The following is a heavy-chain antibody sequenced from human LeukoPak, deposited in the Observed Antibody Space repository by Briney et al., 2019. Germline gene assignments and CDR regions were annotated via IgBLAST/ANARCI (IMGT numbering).Heavy chain of an antibody. CDR1: GGSISSGGYS. Sequence: SETLSLTCAVSGGSISSGGYSWSWIRQPPGKGLEWIGYIYHSGSTYYNPSLKSRVTISVDRSKNQFSLKLSSVTAADTAVYYCARHAEVGDGDAFDIWGQGTMVTVSS. V-gene: IGHV4-30-2*01. J-gene: IGHJ3*02. CDR2: IYHSGST. D-gene: IGHD4-17*01. CDR3: ARHAEVGDGDAFDI.